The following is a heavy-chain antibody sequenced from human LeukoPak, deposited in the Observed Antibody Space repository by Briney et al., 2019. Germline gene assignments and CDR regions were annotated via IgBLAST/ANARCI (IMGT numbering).Heavy chain of an antibody. CDR3: AREALENIALTTPYYFDY. J-gene: IGHJ4*02. V-gene: IGHV1-8*01. Sequence: GASVKVSCKASGYTFTSYDINWVRQATGQGLEGMGWMNPNSGNTGYAQKFQGRVTMTRNTSISTAYMELSSLRSEDTAVYYCAREALENIALTTPYYFDYWGQGTLVTVSS. CDR1: GYTFTSYD. CDR2: MNPNSGNT. D-gene: IGHD2-8*01.